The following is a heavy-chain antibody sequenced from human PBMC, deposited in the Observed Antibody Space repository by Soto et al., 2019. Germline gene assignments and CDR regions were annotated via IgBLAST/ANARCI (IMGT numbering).Heavy chain of an antibody. D-gene: IGHD3-16*01. V-gene: IGHV4-31*03. CDR1: GGSIRSDDSD. CDR2: LYYRGDT. Sequence: SETLRLTCTVSGGSIRSDDSDCNLISQRPGKGLEWIGNLYYRGDTNSNPSLQSRIVMSMDVSENQFSVKLTSVTAADRAVYYCARGWDYYGVDVLGQGTTVT. J-gene: IGHJ6*02. CDR3: ARGWDYYGVDV.